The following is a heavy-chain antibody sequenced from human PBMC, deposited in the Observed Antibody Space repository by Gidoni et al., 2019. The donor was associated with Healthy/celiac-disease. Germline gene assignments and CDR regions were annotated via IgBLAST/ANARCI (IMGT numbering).Heavy chain of an antibody. V-gene: IGHV3-21*01. J-gene: IGHJ4*02. CDR2: ISSSSSYI. CDR3: ARGDAVAGYFDY. CDR1: GFTFSSYS. Sequence: EVQLVESGVGLVKPGGSLSLSCAASGFTFSSYSMTWVRQAPGKGLEWVSSISSSSSYIYYADSVKGRCTISRDNAKNSLYLQMNSLRAEDTAVYYCARGDAVAGYFDYWGQGTLVTVSS. D-gene: IGHD6-19*01.